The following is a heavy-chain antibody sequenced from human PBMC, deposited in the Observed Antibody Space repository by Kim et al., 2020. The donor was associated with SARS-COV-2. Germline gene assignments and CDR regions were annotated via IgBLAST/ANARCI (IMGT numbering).Heavy chain of an antibody. CDR1: GFTFSSYG. CDR3: ARDPDYYDSSGYYSVYYYYGMDV. D-gene: IGHD3-22*01. CDR2: IWYDGSNK. V-gene: IGHV3-33*01. Sequence: GGSLRLSCAASGFTFSSYGMHWVRQAPGKGLEWVAVIWYDGSNKYYADSVKGRFTISRDNSKNTLYLQMNSLRAEDTAVYYCARDPDYYDSSGYYSVYYYYGMDVWGQGTTVTVSS. J-gene: IGHJ6*02.